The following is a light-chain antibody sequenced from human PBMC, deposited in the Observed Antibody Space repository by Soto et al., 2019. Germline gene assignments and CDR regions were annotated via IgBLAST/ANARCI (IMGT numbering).Light chain of an antibody. Sequence: DIVMTQSPLSLPVTPGEPASISCRSSQSLLHSNGYNYLDWYLQKPGQSPQLLIYLGSNRASGVTDRFSGSGSGTDFTLKISRVEAEDVGVYYCMQALQTIFTFGPGTKVDIK. J-gene: IGKJ3*01. CDR3: MQALQTIFT. CDR1: QSLLHSNGYNY. V-gene: IGKV2-28*01. CDR2: LGS.